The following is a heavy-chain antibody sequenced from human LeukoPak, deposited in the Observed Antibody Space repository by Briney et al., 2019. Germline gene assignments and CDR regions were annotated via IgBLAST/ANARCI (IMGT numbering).Heavy chain of an antibody. CDR3: ATTELLDP. V-gene: IGHV3-48*01. CDR2: ISNSSNTI. Sequence: GLEWISYISNSSNTISYADSVKGRFTISRDNAKNSLFLQMNSLRVEDTAVYYCATTELLDPGGQGTLVPVSS. D-gene: IGHD1-26*01. J-gene: IGHJ5*02.